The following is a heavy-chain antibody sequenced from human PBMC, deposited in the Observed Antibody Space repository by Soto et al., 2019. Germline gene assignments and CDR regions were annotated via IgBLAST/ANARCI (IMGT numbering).Heavy chain of an antibody. CDR3: VKGEYYYYSAAYYPFDH. Sequence: EVQLVESGGGLVQPGGSLRLSCSASGFTFSIYAMHWVRQAPGKGLEYVSSISTNGGNTHYADSVKGRFTISRDNSKNTHYLQMSNLRAEDTAVYYCVKGEYYYYSAAYYPFDHWGQGTLVIVSS. D-gene: IGHD3-22*01. J-gene: IGHJ4*02. V-gene: IGHV3-64D*06. CDR2: ISTNGGNT. CDR1: GFTFSIYA.